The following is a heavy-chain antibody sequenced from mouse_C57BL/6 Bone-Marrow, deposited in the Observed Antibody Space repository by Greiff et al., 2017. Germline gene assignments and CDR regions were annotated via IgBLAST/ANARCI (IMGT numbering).Heavy chain of an antibody. Sequence: QVQLQQPGAELVKPGASVKLSCKASGYTFTSYWMHWVKQRPGQGLEWIGMIHPNSGSTNYNEKFKSKATLTVDKSSSTAYMQLSSLTSEDSAVYYGARIYYGYDEGDYFDYWGQGTTLTVSS. V-gene: IGHV1-64*01. CDR3: ARIYYGYDEGDYFDY. CDR1: GYTFTSYW. CDR2: IHPNSGST. J-gene: IGHJ2*01. D-gene: IGHD2-2*01.